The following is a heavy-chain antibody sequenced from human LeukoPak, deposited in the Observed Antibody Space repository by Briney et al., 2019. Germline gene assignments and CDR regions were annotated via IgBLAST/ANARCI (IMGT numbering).Heavy chain of an antibody. CDR2: ITPSGGSI. CDR1: GYTFTTYY. V-gene: IGHV1-46*01. Sequence: GASVKVSCKASGYTFTTYYMHWVRQAPGQGLEWMGVITPSGGSITSAQKFQDRVTMTRDTSTSTVYMELSSLTSDDTAVYYCARDWGLGYWGQGTLVTVSS. CDR3: ARDWGLGY. D-gene: IGHD3-16*01. J-gene: IGHJ4*02.